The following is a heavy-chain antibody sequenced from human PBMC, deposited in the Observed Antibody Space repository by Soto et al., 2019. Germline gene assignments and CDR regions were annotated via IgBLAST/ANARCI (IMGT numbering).Heavy chain of an antibody. D-gene: IGHD3-3*01. CDR2: INPNSGGT. Sequence: VASVKVSCKASGYAFTGYYMHWVRQAPGQGLEWMGWINPNSGGTNYAQKFQGWVTMTRDTSISTAYMELSRLRSDDTAVYYCARGSVLRFLEWLSTGNNWFDPWGQGTLVTVSS. CDR1: GYAFTGYY. CDR3: ARGSVLRFLEWLSTGNNWFDP. J-gene: IGHJ5*02. V-gene: IGHV1-2*04.